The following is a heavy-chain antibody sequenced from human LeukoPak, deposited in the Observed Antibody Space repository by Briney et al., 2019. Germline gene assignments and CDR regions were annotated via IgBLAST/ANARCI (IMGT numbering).Heavy chain of an antibody. D-gene: IGHD3-3*01. CDR2: ISAYNGNT. J-gene: IGHJ6*03. V-gene: IGHV1-18*01. CDR1: GYTFSSYG. Sequence: ASVKVSCKASGYTFSSYGISWVRQAAGQGVEGVGWISAYNGNTKYAQKLQGRVTMTTDTSTSTAYMYLRSLRSDDTAVYYCARVPRITIFGVVNLYMDVWGKGTTVTVSS. CDR3: ARVPRITIFGVVNLYMDV.